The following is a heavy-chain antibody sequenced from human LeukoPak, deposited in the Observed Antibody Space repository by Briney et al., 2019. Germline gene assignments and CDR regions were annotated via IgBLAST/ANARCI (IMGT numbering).Heavy chain of an antibody. CDR1: GGTFGSYA. J-gene: IGHJ3*02. D-gene: IGHD3-22*01. CDR3: ASDMSLSYYDSSRGAFDI. Sequence: SVKVPCKASGGTFGSYAISWVRQAPGQGLEWMGGIIPIFGTANYAQKFQGRVTITADESTSTAYMELSSLRSEDTAVYYCASDMSLSYYDSSRGAFDIWGQGTMVTVSS. V-gene: IGHV1-69*13. CDR2: IIPIFGTA.